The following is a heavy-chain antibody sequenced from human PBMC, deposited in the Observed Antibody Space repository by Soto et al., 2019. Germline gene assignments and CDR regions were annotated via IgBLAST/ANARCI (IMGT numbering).Heavy chain of an antibody. CDR3: ARDAYYYDWLAY. J-gene: IGHJ4*02. D-gene: IGHD3-22*01. CDR1: GFTFSSYG. Sequence: GGSLRLSCAASGFTFSSYGMHWVRQAPGKGLEWVAVIWYDGSNKYYADSVKGRFTISRDNSKNTLYLQMNSLRAEDTAVYYCARDAYYYDWLAYWGQGTLVTVSS. CDR2: IWYDGSNK. V-gene: IGHV3-33*01.